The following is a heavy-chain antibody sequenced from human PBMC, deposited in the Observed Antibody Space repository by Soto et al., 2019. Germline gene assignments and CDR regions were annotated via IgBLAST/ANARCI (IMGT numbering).Heavy chain of an antibody. CDR1: GYTFTSYG. CDR2: ISAYNGNT. V-gene: IGHV1-18*01. J-gene: IGHJ5*02. Sequence: ASVKVSCKASGYTFTSYGISWVRQAPGQGLEWMGWISAYNGNTNYAQKLQGRVTMTTDTSTSTAYMELRSLRSDDTAVYYCARQYCSSTSCSWFDPWRQGTLVTVS. CDR3: ARQYCSSTSCSWFDP. D-gene: IGHD2-2*01.